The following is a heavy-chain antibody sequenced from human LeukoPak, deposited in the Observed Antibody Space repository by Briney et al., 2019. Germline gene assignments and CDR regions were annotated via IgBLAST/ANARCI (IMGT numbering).Heavy chain of an antibody. CDR1: GLTFDDHA. Sequence: PGRSLRLSCAVSGLTFDDHAMYWVRQAPGKGLEWVSGISWHSGTIGYADSVKGRFTISRDNAKNSLYLQMNSLRAEDTALYYCARGASCTSSSCFFDYWGQGTLVTVSS. CDR3: ARGASCTSSSCFFDY. V-gene: IGHV3-9*01. D-gene: IGHD2-2*01. J-gene: IGHJ4*02. CDR2: ISWHSGTI.